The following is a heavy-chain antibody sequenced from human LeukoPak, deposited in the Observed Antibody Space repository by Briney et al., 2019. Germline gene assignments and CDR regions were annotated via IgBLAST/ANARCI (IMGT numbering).Heavy chain of an antibody. V-gene: IGHV3-21*01. CDR2: ISSSSSYI. Sequence: SISSSSSYIYYAESVKGRYRISSDNAKNSLYLQMNSLRAEDTAVYYCARGKSYYYDSSGYYYVGFDYWGQGTLVTVSS. J-gene: IGHJ4*02. D-gene: IGHD3-22*01. CDR3: ARGKSYYYDSSGYYYVGFDY.